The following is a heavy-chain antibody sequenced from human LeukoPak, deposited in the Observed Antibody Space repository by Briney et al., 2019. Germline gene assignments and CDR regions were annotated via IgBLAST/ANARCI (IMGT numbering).Heavy chain of an antibody. CDR1: GYTFASYG. CDR2: ISAYNGNT. V-gene: IGHV1-18*01. Sequence: ASVKVSCKASGYTFASYGISCVREAAGQGLEGRGWISAYNGNTNYAQNLQGRVAMNTDTSTSTAYIELRSLRCDDTAVYYCASLPKYYYDSSGYYTDYWGQGTLVTVSS. D-gene: IGHD3-22*01. CDR3: ASLPKYYYDSSGYYTDY. J-gene: IGHJ4*02.